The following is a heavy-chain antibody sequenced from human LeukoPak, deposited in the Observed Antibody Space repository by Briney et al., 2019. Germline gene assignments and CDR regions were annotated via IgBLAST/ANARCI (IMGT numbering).Heavy chain of an antibody. CDR1: GGSFSGYY. J-gene: IGHJ4*02. D-gene: IGHD3-9*01. V-gene: IGHV4-34*01. CDR3: ARGAYDILTGYLDY. CDR2: INHSGST. Sequence: SETLPLTCAVYGGSFSGYYWSWIRQPPGKGLEWIGEINHSGSTNYNPSLKSRVTISVDTSKNQFSLKLSSVTAADTAVYYCARGAYDILTGYLDYWGQGTLVTVSS.